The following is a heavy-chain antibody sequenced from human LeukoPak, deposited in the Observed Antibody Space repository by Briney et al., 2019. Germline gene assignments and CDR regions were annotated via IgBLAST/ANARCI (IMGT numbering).Heavy chain of an antibody. D-gene: IGHD6-19*01. V-gene: IGHV3-30-3*01. CDR3: AREPLYNNGWQRHFDS. CDR2: ISYDGSNK. CDR1: GFTFSSYA. J-gene: IGHJ4*02. Sequence: GRSLRLSCAASGFTFSSYAVHWVRQASGKGLEWVAVISYDGSNKYYADSVKGRFTISRDNSKNTLYLQMNSLRAEDTAVYYCAREPLYNNGWQRHFDSWGQGTLVTVSS.